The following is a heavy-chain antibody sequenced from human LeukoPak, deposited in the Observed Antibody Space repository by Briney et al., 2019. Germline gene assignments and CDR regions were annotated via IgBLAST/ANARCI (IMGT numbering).Heavy chain of an antibody. CDR2: IYYSGST. Sequence: PSETLSLTCTVSGGSISSGGYYWSWIRQHPGKGLEWIGYIYYSGSTYYNPSLKSRVTISVDTSKNQFSLKLSSVTAADTAVYYCARLMVRGVIHFDYWGQGTLVTVSS. V-gene: IGHV4-39*01. J-gene: IGHJ4*02. CDR3: ARLMVRGVIHFDY. CDR1: GGSISSGGYY. D-gene: IGHD3-10*01.